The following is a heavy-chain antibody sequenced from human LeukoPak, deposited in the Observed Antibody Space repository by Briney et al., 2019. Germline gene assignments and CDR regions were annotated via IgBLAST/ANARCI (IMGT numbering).Heavy chain of an antibody. CDR3: AGGNSMDV. J-gene: IGHJ6*04. CDR2: IKSDGSGI. Sequence: GGSLRLSCAVSGFPFSNSWMYWVRQAPGKGLEGVANIKSDGSGISYVDSVKGRFIISRDNARDSLYLQMNSLRVEDTAVYFCAGGNSMDVWGKGTAVTVSS. V-gene: IGHV3-7*03. CDR1: GFPFSNSW. D-gene: IGHD1/OR15-1a*01.